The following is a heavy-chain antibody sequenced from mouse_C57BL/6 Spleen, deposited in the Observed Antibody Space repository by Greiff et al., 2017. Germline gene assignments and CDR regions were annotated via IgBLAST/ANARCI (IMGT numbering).Heavy chain of an antibody. J-gene: IGHJ4*01. CDR2: IYPGDGDT. CDR1: GYAFSSSW. CDR3: ARKSLYGMDY. Sequence: QVQLQQSGPELVKPGASVKISCKASGYAFSSSWMNWVKQRPGKGLEWIGRIYPGDGDTNYNGKFKGKATLTADKSSSTAYMQLSSLTSEDSAVYFCARKSLYGMDYWGQGTSGTVSA. V-gene: IGHV1-82*01.